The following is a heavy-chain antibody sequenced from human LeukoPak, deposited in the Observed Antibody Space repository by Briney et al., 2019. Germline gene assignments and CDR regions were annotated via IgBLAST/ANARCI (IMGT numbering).Heavy chain of an antibody. CDR1: GGSISSYY. Sequence: SETLSLTCTVSGGSISSYYWGWIRQPPGKGLEWIGYIYYSGSTNYNPSLKSRVTISVDTSKNQFSLKLSYVTAADTAVYYCARDEDSAYGSGSYLSWGQGALVTVSS. CDR3: ARDEDSAYGSGSYLS. D-gene: IGHD3-10*01. V-gene: IGHV4-59*01. J-gene: IGHJ5*02. CDR2: IYYSGST.